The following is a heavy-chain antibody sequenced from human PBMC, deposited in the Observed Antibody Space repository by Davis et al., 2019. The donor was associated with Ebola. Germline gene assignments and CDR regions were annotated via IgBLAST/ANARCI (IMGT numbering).Heavy chain of an antibody. J-gene: IGHJ5*02. Sequence: ASSVKVSCKASEYSFTSYDINWLRQATGQGLEWMGWMNPNSGNTYYAHKFQGRVTMTTDTSTSTAYMELRSLRSDDTALYYCARVRWNTREDWFDPWGQGTLVTVS. CDR2: MNPNSGNT. CDR1: EYSFTSYD. V-gene: IGHV1-8*01. CDR3: ARVRWNTREDWFDP. D-gene: IGHD1-1*01.